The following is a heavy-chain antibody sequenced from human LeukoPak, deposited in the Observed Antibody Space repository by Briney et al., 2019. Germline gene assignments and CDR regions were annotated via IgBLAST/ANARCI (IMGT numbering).Heavy chain of an antibody. CDR2: IKPSGRT. CDR3: ARRDYLDHFYYIDV. V-gene: IGHV4-34*01. J-gene: IGHJ6*03. CDR1: GGSFNDYY. D-gene: IGHD3-10*01. Sequence: SETLSLTCAVYGGSFNDYYGIWIRQPPGKGLEWIGEIKPSGRTNYNPSLESRVTISVDTSKNHFSLKLSSVTAADTAVYYCARRDYLDHFYYIDVWDKGNTVTVSS.